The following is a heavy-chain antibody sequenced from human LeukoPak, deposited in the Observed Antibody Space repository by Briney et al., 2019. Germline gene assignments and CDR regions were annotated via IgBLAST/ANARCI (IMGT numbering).Heavy chain of an antibody. CDR3: ATSGRSSLAFDV. CDR2: VDPEDAKA. V-gene: IGHV1-69-2*01. CDR1: GYTFSDYY. D-gene: IGHD3-10*01. J-gene: IGHJ3*01. Sequence: ASVKVSCKSSGYTFSDYYIHWVRQAPGGGLQWLGRVDPEDAKAVYSENLQGSVTITADSFSDSTYMFLSSLTSEDTAFYYCATSGRSSLAFDVWGQGTVVTVSS.